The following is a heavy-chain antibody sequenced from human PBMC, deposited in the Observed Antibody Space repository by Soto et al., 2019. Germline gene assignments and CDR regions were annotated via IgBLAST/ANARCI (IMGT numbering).Heavy chain of an antibody. V-gene: IGHV1-2*04. D-gene: IGHD3-10*01. CDR1: GDTFTGYY. CDR2: INPNSGGT. Sequence: ASVKVSCKASGDTFTGYYMHWVRQAPGQGLEWMGWINPNSGGTNYAQKFQGWVTMTRDTSISTAYMELSRLRSDDTAVYYCARAPRITMVRGVPLHHHFDYWGQGTLVTVSS. J-gene: IGHJ4*02. CDR3: ARAPRITMVRGVPLHHHFDY.